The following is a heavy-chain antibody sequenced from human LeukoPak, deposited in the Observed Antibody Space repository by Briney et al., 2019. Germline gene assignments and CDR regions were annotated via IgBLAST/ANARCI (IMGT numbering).Heavy chain of an antibody. J-gene: IGHJ4*02. D-gene: IGHD4-17*01. V-gene: IGHV3-30-3*01. Sequence: GGSLRLSCAASGFTFSSYAMHWVRQAPGKGLECVAVISYDGSNKYYADSVKGRFTISRDNSKNTLYLQMNSLRAEDTAVYYCARGDDYGYYFDYWGQGTLVTVSS. CDR1: GFTFSSYA. CDR3: ARGDDYGYYFDY. CDR2: ISYDGSNK.